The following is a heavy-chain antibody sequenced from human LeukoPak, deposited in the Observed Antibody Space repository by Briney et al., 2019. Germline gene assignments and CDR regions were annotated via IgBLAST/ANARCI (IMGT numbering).Heavy chain of an antibody. V-gene: IGHV3-33*06. CDR2: IWYDGSKK. CDR3: AKVSDSSSYFDY. Sequence: GGSLRLSCAASGFTFSSYGMHWVRQAPGKGLEWVAGIWYDGSKKYYVDSVKGRFTISRDNSKNTLYLQMNSLRAEDTAVYYCAKVSDSSSYFDYWGRGTLVTVSS. D-gene: IGHD6-6*01. CDR1: GFTFSSYG. J-gene: IGHJ4*02.